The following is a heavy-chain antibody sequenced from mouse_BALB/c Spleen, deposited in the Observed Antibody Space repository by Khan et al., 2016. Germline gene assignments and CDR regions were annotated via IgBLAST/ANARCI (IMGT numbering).Heavy chain of an antibody. CDR3: ARDDYDRGFAY. Sequence: QIQLVQSGPELKKPGETVKISCKASGYTFTNYGMNWVKQAPGKGLKWMGWINTYTGEPTYADDFKGRFAFSLDNSASTAYLQINNLKNEDTATSFGARDDYDRGFAYWGQGTLVTVSA. CDR2: INTYTGEP. D-gene: IGHD2-4*01. J-gene: IGHJ3*01. CDR1: GYTFTNYG. V-gene: IGHV9-3-1*01.